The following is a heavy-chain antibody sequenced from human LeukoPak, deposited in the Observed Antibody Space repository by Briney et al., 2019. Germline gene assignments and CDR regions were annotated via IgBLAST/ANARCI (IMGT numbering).Heavy chain of an antibody. CDR2: INPNSGGT. V-gene: IGHV1-2*06. CDR1: GYTFTGYY. CDR3: ARVDFWSGLFDY. D-gene: IGHD3-3*01. Sequence: ASVTVSCTASGYTFTGYYMHWVRQAPGQGLEWMGRINPNSGGTNYAQKFQGRVTMTRDTSISTAYMELSRLRSDDTAVYYCARVDFWSGLFDYWGQGTLVTVSS. J-gene: IGHJ4*02.